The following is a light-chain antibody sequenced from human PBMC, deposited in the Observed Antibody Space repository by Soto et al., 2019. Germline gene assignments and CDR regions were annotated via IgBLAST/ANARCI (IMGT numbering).Light chain of an antibody. CDR3: QQTYITPPTT. J-gene: IGKJ2*01. V-gene: IGKV1-39*01. CDR1: QSVNSY. Sequence: DVQMTQSPSSLSASVGDRVTITCRASQSVNSYLNWYQQKPGKAPKLLIYGAFTLQSGVPSRFSGSGSGTDFTLTISSQQLEDFATYYCQQTYITPPTTFGQGTQLEIK. CDR2: GAF.